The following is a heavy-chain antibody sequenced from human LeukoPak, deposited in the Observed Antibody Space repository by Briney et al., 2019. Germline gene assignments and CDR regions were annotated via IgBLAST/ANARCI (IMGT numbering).Heavy chain of an antibody. D-gene: IGHD4-23*01. CDR2: IKQDGSEK. V-gene: IGHV3-7*04. CDR1: GFTFSSYW. Sequence: GGSLRLSCAASGFTFSSYWMSWVRQAPGKGLEWVANIKQDGSEKYYVDSVKGRFTISRDNAKNSLYLQMNSLRAEDTSIYYCARVPGGKLAFDVWGQGTMVTVSS. J-gene: IGHJ3*01. CDR3: ARVPGGKLAFDV.